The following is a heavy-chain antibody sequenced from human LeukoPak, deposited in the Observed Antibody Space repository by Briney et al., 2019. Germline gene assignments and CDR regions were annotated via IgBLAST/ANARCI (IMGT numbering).Heavy chain of an antibody. D-gene: IGHD3-22*01. CDR1: GFTFSDYY. Sequence: GGSLRLSCAASGFTFSDYYMSWIRQAPGKGLEWVSYISSSGSTIYYADSVKGRFTTSRDNAKNSLYLQMNSLRAEDTAVYYCARDHDSSGSHYYYYYMDVWGKGTTVTVSS. V-gene: IGHV3-11*01. CDR2: ISSSGSTI. J-gene: IGHJ6*03. CDR3: ARDHDSSGSHYYYYYMDV.